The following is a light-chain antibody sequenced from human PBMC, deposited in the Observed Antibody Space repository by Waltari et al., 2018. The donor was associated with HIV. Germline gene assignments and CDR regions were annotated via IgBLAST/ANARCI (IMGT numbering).Light chain of an antibody. V-gene: IGLV7-43*01. CDR3: LLYQGGPHVV. CDR1: TGAVTRDHY. J-gene: IGLJ2*01. CDR2: STT. Sequence: QTVVTQEPSLTVSPGGTVTLTCASSTGAVTRDHYPNWFQQKPGQAPRALIYSTTDKPSWTPARFSGSLLGGKAALTLSGVQAEDEADYDCLLYQGGPHVVFGGGTKLTVL.